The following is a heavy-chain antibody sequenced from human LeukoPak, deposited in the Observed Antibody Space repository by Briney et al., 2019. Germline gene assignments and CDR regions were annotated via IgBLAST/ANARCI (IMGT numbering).Heavy chain of an antibody. CDR1: GFTFSSYS. CDR3: ARGKGYYDSSGYYPFDY. Sequence: GGSLRLSCAASGFTFSSYSMNWVRQAPGKGLEWGSSISSSSSYIYYADSVKGRFTTSRDNAKNSLYLQMNSLRAEDTAVYYCARGKGYYDSSGYYPFDYWGQGTLVTVSS. J-gene: IGHJ4*02. D-gene: IGHD3-22*01. CDR2: ISSSSSYI. V-gene: IGHV3-21*01.